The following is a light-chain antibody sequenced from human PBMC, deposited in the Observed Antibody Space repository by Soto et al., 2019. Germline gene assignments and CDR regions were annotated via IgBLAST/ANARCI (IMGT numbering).Light chain of an antibody. CDR2: AAS. Sequence: DIQLTQSPSFLSASVGDRVTITCRASQGISSYLAWYQQKPGKAPKLLIYAASTLQSGVPSRFSGSGSGTEFTLTISSLQPEDFASYYCQQLNSYPVFGGGTKVEIK. J-gene: IGKJ4*01. CDR1: QGISSY. CDR3: QQLNSYPV. V-gene: IGKV1-9*01.